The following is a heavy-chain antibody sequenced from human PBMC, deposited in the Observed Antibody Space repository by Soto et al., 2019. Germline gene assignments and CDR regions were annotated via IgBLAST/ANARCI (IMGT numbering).Heavy chain of an antibody. CDR3: AKGGRQWLVTSDFNY. D-gene: IGHD6-19*01. CDR2: VSHDGRNT. J-gene: IGHJ4*02. Sequence: VPLVESGGGLVQPGRSLRLSCAASGFTFIDYAMHWVRQAPGKGLEWVAVVSHDGRNTHYADSVKDRFTISRDSSKNTVYMEKTSLRAEETAVYYCAKGGRQWLVTSDFNYWGQGALVTVSS. CDR1: GFTFIDYA. V-gene: IGHV3-30*18.